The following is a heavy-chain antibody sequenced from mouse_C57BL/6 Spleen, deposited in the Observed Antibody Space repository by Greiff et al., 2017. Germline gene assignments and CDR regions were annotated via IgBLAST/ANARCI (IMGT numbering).Heavy chain of an antibody. CDR3: AREGNWDVGDYFDY. Sequence: EVQLQQSGPELVKPGASVKISCKASGYTFTDYYMNWVKQSHGKSLEWIGDINPNNGGTSYNQKFKGKATLTVDKSSSTAYMELRSLTSEDSAVYYCAREGNWDVGDYFDYWGQGTTLTVSS. D-gene: IGHD4-1*01. J-gene: IGHJ2*01. CDR2: INPNNGGT. CDR1: GYTFTDYY. V-gene: IGHV1-26*01.